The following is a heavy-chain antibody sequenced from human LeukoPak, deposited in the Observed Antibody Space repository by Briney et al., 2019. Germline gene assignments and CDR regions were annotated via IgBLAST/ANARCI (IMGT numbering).Heavy chain of an antibody. Sequence: GGSLRLSCAASGFTFSSYSMNWVRQAPGKGLEWVSSISSSSSYVYYADSVKGRFTISRDNAKNSLYLQMNSLRAEDTAVYYCARDGHRRYHYDSSGREDAFDIWGQGTMVTVSS. CDR2: ISSSSSYV. CDR3: ARDGHRRYHYDSSGREDAFDI. D-gene: IGHD3-22*01. CDR1: GFTFSSYS. J-gene: IGHJ3*02. V-gene: IGHV3-21*01.